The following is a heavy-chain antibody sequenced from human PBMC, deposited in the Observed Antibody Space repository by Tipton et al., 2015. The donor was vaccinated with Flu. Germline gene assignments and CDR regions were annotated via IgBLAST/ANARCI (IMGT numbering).Heavy chain of an antibody. J-gene: IGHJ5*02. CDR2: IYFSGNT. V-gene: IGHV4-39*07. D-gene: IGHD6-13*01. CDR1: GGSISSSSYY. Sequence: TLSLTCTVSGGSISSSSYYWGWIRQPPGKGLEWIGSIYFSGNTYYNPSLKSRVTLSVDTSKNQFSLKVSSVTAADTAVYYCARDPGSRMFDPWGQGTLVTVSS. CDR3: ARDPGSRMFDP.